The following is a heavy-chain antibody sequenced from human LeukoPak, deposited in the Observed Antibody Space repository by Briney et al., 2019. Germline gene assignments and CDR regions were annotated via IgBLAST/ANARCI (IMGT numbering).Heavy chain of an antibody. Sequence: SETLSLTCAVYGGSFSGYYWSWIRQPPGKGLEWIGEINHSGSTNYNPSLKSRVTTSVDTSKNQFSLKLSSVTAADTAVYYCARAFFDAFDIWGQGTMVTVPS. D-gene: IGHD3-16*01. CDR1: GGSFSGYY. CDR2: INHSGST. CDR3: ARAFFDAFDI. J-gene: IGHJ3*02. V-gene: IGHV4-34*01.